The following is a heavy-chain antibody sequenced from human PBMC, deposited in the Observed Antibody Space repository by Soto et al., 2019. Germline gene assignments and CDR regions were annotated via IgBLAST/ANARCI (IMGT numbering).Heavy chain of an antibody. J-gene: IGHJ4*02. V-gene: IGHV4-31*03. D-gene: IGHD3-10*01. Sequence: PSETLSLTCTVSGGSISSGGYYWSWIRQHPGKGLEWIGYIYYSGSTYYNPSLKSRVTISVDTSKNQFSLKLSSVTAADTAVYYCARLRITMVRGVAFDYWGQGTLVTVSS. CDR3: ARLRITMVRGVAFDY. CDR2: IYYSGST. CDR1: GGSISSGGYY.